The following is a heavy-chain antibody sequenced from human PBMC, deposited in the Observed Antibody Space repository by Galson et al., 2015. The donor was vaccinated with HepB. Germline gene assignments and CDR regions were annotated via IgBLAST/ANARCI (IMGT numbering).Heavy chain of an antibody. CDR2: IKQDGSEK. CDR3: ARDWDGWSTVDPDYGMDV. V-gene: IGHV3-7*01. D-gene: IGHD4-23*01. CDR1: GFTFSSYW. Sequence: SLRLSCAASGFTFSSYWMSWVRQAPGKGLEWVANIKQDGSEKYYVDSVKGRFTISRDNAKNSLYLQMNSLRAEDTAVYYCARDWDGWSTVDPDYGMDVWGQGTTVTVSS. J-gene: IGHJ6*02.